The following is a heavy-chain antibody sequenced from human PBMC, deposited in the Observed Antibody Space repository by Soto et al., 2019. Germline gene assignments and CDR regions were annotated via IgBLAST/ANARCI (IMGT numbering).Heavy chain of an antibody. CDR2: IDPYDTGI. CDR3: TSDTFGARDS. D-gene: IGHD2-15*01. J-gene: IGHJ4*02. CDR1: GFAFSSEW. Sequence: PWGSLRLSCAASGFAFSSEWMHWVRQAPGKGLVWVSRIDPYDTGITYADSVKGRFTISRDNAKNTLYLQMNSLRAEDTAVYYCTSDTFGARDSWGQGTLVTVYS. V-gene: IGHV3-74*01.